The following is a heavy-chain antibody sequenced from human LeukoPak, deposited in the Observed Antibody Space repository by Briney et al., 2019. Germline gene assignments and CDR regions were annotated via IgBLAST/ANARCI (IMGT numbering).Heavy chain of an antibody. D-gene: IGHD6-6*01. CDR2: ISSSSSYI. CDR3: ARFRVEYSSSNWFDP. V-gene: IGHV3-21*01. J-gene: IGHJ5*02. CDR1: GFTFSSYS. Sequence: GGSLRLSCAASGFTFSSYSMNWVRQAPGKGLEWVSSISSSSSYIYYADSVKGRFTISRDNAKNSLYLQMNSLRAEDTAVYYCARFRVEYSSSNWFDPCGQGTLVTVSS.